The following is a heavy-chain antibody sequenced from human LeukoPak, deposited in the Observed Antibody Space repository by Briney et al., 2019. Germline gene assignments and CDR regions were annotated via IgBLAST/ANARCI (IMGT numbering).Heavy chain of an antibody. Sequence: PSETLSLTCAVYGGSFSGYYWSWIRQPPGKGLEWIGEINHSGSTNYSPSLKSRVTISVDTSKNQFSLKLSSVTAADTAVYYCARSAPEYGFRGYSYGLPAFDYWGQGTLVTVSS. D-gene: IGHD5-18*01. J-gene: IGHJ4*02. V-gene: IGHV4-34*01. CDR3: ARSAPEYGFRGYSYGLPAFDY. CDR1: GGSFSGYY. CDR2: INHSGST.